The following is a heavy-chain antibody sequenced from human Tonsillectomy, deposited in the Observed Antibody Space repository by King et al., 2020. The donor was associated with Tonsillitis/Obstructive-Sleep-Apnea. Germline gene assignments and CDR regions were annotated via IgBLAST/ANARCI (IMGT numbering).Heavy chain of an antibody. Sequence: VQLVESGGGVVQPGRSLRLSCAASGFTFSDYGMHWVRQAPGKGLEWVAVIWFDGTNKYYADSVKGRFTISRDNSKNTLYLQMNSLRAEDTAVYYCARDPHSSGYYLVDWGRGTLVTVS. D-gene: IGHD3-22*01. J-gene: IGHJ4*02. CDR3: ARDPHSSGYYLVD. CDR2: IWFDGTNK. CDR1: GFTFSDYG. V-gene: IGHV3-33*01.